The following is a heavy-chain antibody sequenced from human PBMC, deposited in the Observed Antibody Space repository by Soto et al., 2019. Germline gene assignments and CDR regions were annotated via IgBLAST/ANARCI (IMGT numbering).Heavy chain of an antibody. CDR1: GGSFSGYY. CDR3: ARGQLLWFGEPRFDY. V-gene: IGHV4-34*01. CDR2: INHSGST. J-gene: IGHJ4*02. Sequence: PSETLSLTCAVYGGSFSGYYWSWIRQPPGKGLEWIGEINHSGSTNYNPSLKSRVTISVDTSKNQFSLKLSSVTAADTAVYYCARGQLLWFGEPRFDYWGQGTLVTVPQ. D-gene: IGHD3-10*01.